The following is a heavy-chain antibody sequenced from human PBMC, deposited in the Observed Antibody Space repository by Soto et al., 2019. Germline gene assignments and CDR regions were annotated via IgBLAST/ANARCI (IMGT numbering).Heavy chain of an antibody. CDR3: ARDLAVVGYYYYYGMDV. V-gene: IGHV4-4*07. CDR1: GGSISRYY. Sequence: QVQLQESGPGLVKPSETLSLTCTVSGGSISRYYWSWIRQPPGKGLEWSGRIYTRGSTNDNPSLKSRVTTSVDTSKNQFSLKLSSVTAADTAVYYCARDLAVVGYYYYYGMDVWGQGTTVTVSS. J-gene: IGHJ6*02. CDR2: IYTRGST. D-gene: IGHD2-21*01.